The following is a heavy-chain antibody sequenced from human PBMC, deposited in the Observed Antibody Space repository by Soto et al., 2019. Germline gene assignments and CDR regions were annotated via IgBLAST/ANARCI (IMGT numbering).Heavy chain of an antibody. Sequence: GASVKVSCKASGYTFTSYGISWVRQAPGQGLEWMGWISAYNGNTNYAQKLQGRVTMTTDTSTSTAYMELRSLRSDDTAVYYCARGYIVLASATLNWFDPWGQGTLVTVSS. D-gene: IGHD2-2*01. CDR2: ISAYNGNT. CDR1: GYTFTSYG. V-gene: IGHV1-18*01. CDR3: ARGYIVLASATLNWFDP. J-gene: IGHJ5*02.